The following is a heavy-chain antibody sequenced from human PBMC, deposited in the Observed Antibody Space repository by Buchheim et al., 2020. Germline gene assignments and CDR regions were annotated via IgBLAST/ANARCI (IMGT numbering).Heavy chain of an antibody. CDR1: GFTFSSYA. D-gene: IGHD1-26*01. V-gene: IGHV3-23*01. CDR2: ISGSGGST. Sequence: EVQLLESGGGLVQPGGSLRLSCATSGFTFSSYAVSWVRQAPGKGLEWVSAISGSGGSTYYADSVKGRFTISRDNSKNTLYLQMNSLRAEDTAVYYCAKDLAPQWGLPYQPFDPWGQGTL. J-gene: IGHJ5*02. CDR3: AKDLAPQWGLPYQPFDP.